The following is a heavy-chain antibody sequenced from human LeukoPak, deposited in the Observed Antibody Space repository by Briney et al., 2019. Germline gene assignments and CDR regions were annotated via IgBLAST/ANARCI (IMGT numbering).Heavy chain of an antibody. V-gene: IGHV1-8*01. J-gene: IGHJ1*01. CDR2: MNPNSGNT. CDR3: ARNGQQVRYFQH. Sequence: ASLKDSCKASGYTFTNYDINWVRQTTGQALEWMGWMNPNSGNTNYAQKFQGRVTMTRNTSISTAYMELSSLRSEDTAVYYCARNGQQVRYFQHWGQGTLVTVSS. D-gene: IGHD6-13*01. CDR1: GYTFTNYD.